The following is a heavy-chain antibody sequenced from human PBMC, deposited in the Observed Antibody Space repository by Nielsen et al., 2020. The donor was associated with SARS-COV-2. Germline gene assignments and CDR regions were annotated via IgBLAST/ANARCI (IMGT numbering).Heavy chain of an antibody. J-gene: IGHJ6*02. Sequence: SETLSLTCTVPGGSISSYSWSWIRQPPGKGLEWIGYIYYSGSTNYSPSLKSRVIISQDTSKHQFYLKVPSVTAADTAVYFCARVLYGPRGHMDVWGLGTTVTVSS. CDR3: ARVLYGPRGHMDV. D-gene: IGHD3-10*01. V-gene: IGHV4-59*08. CDR2: IYYSGST. CDR1: GGSISSYS.